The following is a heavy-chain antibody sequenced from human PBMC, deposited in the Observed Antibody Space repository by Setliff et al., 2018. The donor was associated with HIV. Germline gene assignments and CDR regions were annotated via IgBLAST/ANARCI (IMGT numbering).Heavy chain of an antibody. V-gene: IGHV1-2*06. D-gene: IGHD1-7*01. J-gene: IGHJ6*04. Sequence: WASVKVSCKASGYTFTDYYIHWVRQAPGQGLEWMGRINPKSGGTNYVQKFQGRVTMTRDTSINTAYLELSRLRSDDTAVYYCAKDRTGTGTTLHVWGKGTTVTVSS. CDR3: AKDRTGTGTTLHV. CDR2: INPKSGGT. CDR1: GYTFTDYY.